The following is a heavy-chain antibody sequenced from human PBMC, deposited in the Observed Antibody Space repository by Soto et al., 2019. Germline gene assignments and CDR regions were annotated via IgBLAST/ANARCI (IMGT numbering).Heavy chain of an antibody. CDR1: GFTFSSYA. V-gene: IGHV3-30-3*01. CDR2: ISYDGSNK. CDR3: AREPIAAAGMIFDY. D-gene: IGHD6-13*01. Sequence: LRLSCAASGFTFSSYAMHWVRQAPGKGLEWVAVISYDGSNKYYADSVKGRFTISRDNSKNTLYLQMNSLRAEDTAVYYCAREPIAAAGMIFDYWGQGTLVTVSS. J-gene: IGHJ4*02.